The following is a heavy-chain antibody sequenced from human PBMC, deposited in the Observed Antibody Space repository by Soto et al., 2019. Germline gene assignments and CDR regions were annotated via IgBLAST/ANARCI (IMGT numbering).Heavy chain of an antibody. Sequence: ASVKVSCKASGYSFTNYAIHWARQAPGQRPEWMGWITPGNGKTKYSENFQGRVTTTRDTSASTVYMELSSLRSDDTAVYYCVSSYSGTYKDFFSPWGRGTLVPGSA. D-gene: IGHD1-26*01. V-gene: IGHV1-3*01. CDR2: ITPGNGKT. CDR1: GYSFTNYA. J-gene: IGHJ5*02. CDR3: VSSYSGTYKDFFSP.